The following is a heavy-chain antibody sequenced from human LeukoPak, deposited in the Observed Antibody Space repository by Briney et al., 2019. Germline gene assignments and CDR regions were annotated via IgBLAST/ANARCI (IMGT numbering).Heavy chain of an antibody. Sequence: SVKVSCKASGGTFSSYAISWVRQAPGQGLEWMGGIIPIFGTANYAQKFQGRVTITADESTSTAYMELSSLRSEDTAVYYCARGNLEATPFDYWGQGTLVTVSS. CDR2: IIPIFGTA. V-gene: IGHV1-69*01. J-gene: IGHJ4*02. CDR1: GGTFSSYA. D-gene: IGHD2-15*01. CDR3: ARGNLEATPFDY.